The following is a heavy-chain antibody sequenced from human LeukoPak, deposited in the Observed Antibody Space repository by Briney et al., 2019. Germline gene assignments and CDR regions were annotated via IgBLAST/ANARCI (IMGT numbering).Heavy chain of an antibody. Sequence: QSGGSLRLSCAASGFTFSSYEMNWVRRAPGKGLEWVSYISSSGSTIYYADSVKGRFTISRDNARNSLYLQMNSLRAEDTAVYYCAAVTTTGVWYFDYWGQGTLVTVSS. V-gene: IGHV3-48*03. CDR3: AAVTTTGVWYFDY. CDR1: GFTFSSYE. D-gene: IGHD4-11*01. CDR2: ISSSGSTI. J-gene: IGHJ4*02.